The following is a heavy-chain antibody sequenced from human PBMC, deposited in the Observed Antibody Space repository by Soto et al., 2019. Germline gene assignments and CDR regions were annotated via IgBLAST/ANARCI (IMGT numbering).Heavy chain of an antibody. CDR1: GGSISSYY. D-gene: IGHD4-17*01. V-gene: IGHV4-59*01. CDR2: IYYSGST. J-gene: IGHJ5*02. CDR3: ARDRRYGELDP. Sequence: SESLSLTCTVSGGSISSYYWSWIRQPPGKGLEWIGYIYYSGSTNYNPSLKSRVTISVDTSKNQFSLKLSSVTAADTAVYYCARDRRYGELDPWGQGTLVTVSS.